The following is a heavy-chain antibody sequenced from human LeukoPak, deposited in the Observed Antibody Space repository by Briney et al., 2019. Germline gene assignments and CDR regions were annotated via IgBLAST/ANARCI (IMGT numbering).Heavy chain of an antibody. CDR3: AKENDIVVVYYFDY. CDR2: IRYDGSNK. Sequence: AGGSLRLSCAASGFTFSSYGMHWVRQAPGKGLEWVAFIRYDGSNKYYADSVKGRFTISRDNSKNTLYLQMNSLRAEDTAVYYCAKENDIVVVYYFDYWGQGTLVTVSS. CDR1: GFTFSSYG. D-gene: IGHD2-2*01. J-gene: IGHJ4*02. V-gene: IGHV3-30*02.